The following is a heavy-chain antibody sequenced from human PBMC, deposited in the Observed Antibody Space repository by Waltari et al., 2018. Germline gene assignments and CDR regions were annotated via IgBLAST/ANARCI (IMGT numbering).Heavy chain of an antibody. CDR2: IYYNGRT. Sequence: QVQLQESGPGLVKPSETLSLTCTVSGGSINSGDYYWSWIRQPPGKGLEWIGCIYYNGRTFSNPSLKSPVTVSLDTSKNQFSLKLSSVTAADTAVYFCARDGGGYCSGGSCYSGPYYFDYWGQGTLVTVSS. J-gene: IGHJ4*02. V-gene: IGHV4-30-4*08. D-gene: IGHD2-15*01. CDR1: GGSINSGDYY. CDR3: ARDGGGYCSGGSCYSGPYYFDY.